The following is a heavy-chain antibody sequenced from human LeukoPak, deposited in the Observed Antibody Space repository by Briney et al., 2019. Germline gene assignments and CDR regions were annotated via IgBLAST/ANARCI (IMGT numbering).Heavy chain of an antibody. J-gene: IGHJ4*02. V-gene: IGHV3-21*01. D-gene: IGHD3-22*01. CDR1: GFTFSTYN. Sequence: GGSLRLSCAASGFTFSTYNMNWARQAPGKGLEWVSSITSSSIHTFYADSVKGRFTISRDNAKNSLYLQMNSLRAEDTAVYYCARDGGGSSGYYWGLGYWGQGTLVTVSS. CDR3: ARDGGGSSGYYWGLGY. CDR2: ITSSSIHT.